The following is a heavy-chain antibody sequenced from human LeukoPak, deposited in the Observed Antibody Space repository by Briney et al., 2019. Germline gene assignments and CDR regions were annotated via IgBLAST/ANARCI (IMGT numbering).Heavy chain of an antibody. V-gene: IGHV3-53*01. Sequence: GGSLRLSCAASGFTFSSYWMSWVRQAPGKGLEWVSVIYSGGSTYYADSVKGRFTISRDNSKNTLYLQMNSLRAEDTAVYYCARDSGGSSGSLDYWGQGTLVTVSS. CDR2: IYSGGST. CDR3: ARDSGGSSGSLDY. CDR1: GFTFSSYW. D-gene: IGHD3-22*01. J-gene: IGHJ4*02.